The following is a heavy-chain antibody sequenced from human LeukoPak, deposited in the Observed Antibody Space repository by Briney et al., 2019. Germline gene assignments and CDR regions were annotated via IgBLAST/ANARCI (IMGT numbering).Heavy chain of an antibody. CDR3: ARGPGLVGATRRPFDY. V-gene: IGHV1-18*04. CDR2: ISAYNGNT. CDR1: GYTFTSYY. D-gene: IGHD1-26*01. Sequence: ASVKVSCKASGYTFTSYYMHWVRQAPGQGLEWMGWISAYNGNTNYAQKLQGRVTMTTDTSTSTAYMELRSLRSDDTAVYYCARGPGLVGATRRPFDYWGQGTLVTVSS. J-gene: IGHJ4*02.